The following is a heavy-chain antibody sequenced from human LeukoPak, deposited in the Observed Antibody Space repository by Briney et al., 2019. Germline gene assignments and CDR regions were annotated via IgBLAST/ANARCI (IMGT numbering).Heavy chain of an antibody. CDR3: ARVGKEGISLHMDV. CDR1: GFTFNHYW. J-gene: IGHJ6*04. D-gene: IGHD3-3*02. Sequence: GGSLRLSCAASGFTFNHYWMSWVRQAPGQGLEWVANIKPDGSEKYYVESVKGRFTNSRDNAKNSLNLQMRSLRVEDTAVYYCARVGKEGISLHMDVWGKGTTVTVSS. V-gene: IGHV3-7*01. CDR2: IKPDGSEK.